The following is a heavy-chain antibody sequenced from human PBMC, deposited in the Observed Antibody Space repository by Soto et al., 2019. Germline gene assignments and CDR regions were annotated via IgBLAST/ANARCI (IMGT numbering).Heavy chain of an antibody. CDR1: GFTFSSYW. D-gene: IGHD6-19*01. CDR3: ARDAYISGYYQFDY. Sequence: PGGSLRLSCAASGFTFSSYWMHWVRQVPGKGLVWVSRIHFDGSTTHYADSVKGRFTISRDNAKNTLSLQMNSLRAEDTAVYYSARDAYISGYYQFDYWGQGTLVTVSS. CDR2: IHFDGSTT. V-gene: IGHV3-74*01. J-gene: IGHJ4*02.